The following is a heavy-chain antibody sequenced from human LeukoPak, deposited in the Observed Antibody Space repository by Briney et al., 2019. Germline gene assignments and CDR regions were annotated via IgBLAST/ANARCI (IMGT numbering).Heavy chain of an antibody. V-gene: IGHV4-59*01. CDR3: ARGPGGYSYGYYFDY. J-gene: IGHJ4*02. Sequence: SETLSLTCAVSGGSITSYYWSWIRQLPGKGREWIGFFYYSGSTNYNPSLKSRVTISVDTSKNHFSLKLSSGTAADTAVYYCARGPGGYSYGYYFDYWGQGTLVTVSS. CDR1: GGSITSYY. D-gene: IGHD5-18*01. CDR2: FYYSGST.